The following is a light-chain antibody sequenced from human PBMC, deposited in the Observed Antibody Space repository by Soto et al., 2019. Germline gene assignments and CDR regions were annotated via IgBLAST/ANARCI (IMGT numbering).Light chain of an antibody. V-gene: IGLV1-47*01. CDR1: SSNIGSNY. Sequence: QSVRTQPPSESRTPGQRVTISCSGSSSNIGSNYVYWFQQFPGTAPKLLIYRNNERPSGVPDRFSGSKSGTSASLAISGLRSEDEADYYCAAWDDTLSGVVFGGGTKLTFL. J-gene: IGLJ2*01. CDR2: RNN. CDR3: AAWDDTLSGVV.